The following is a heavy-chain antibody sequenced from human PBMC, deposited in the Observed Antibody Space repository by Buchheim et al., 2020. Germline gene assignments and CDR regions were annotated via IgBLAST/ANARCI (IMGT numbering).Heavy chain of an antibody. CDR1: GGSFSGYY. CDR3: ARRGAVAGRTIDY. Sequence: QVQLQQWGAGLLKPSEPLPLTCAVYGGSFSGYYWSWIRQPPGKGLEWIGEINHSGSTNYNPSLKSRVTISVDTSKNQFSLKLSSVTAADTAVYYCARRGAVAGRTIDYWGQGTL. CDR2: INHSGST. V-gene: IGHV4-34*01. J-gene: IGHJ4*02. D-gene: IGHD6-19*01.